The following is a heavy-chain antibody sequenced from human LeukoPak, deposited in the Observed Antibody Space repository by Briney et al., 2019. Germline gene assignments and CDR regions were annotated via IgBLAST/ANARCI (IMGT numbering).Heavy chain of an antibody. CDR3: ARAPRNDAFDI. Sequence: SETLSLTCTVSGGSISTSSYYWGWIRQPPGKGLEWIGIIYYSGTTYYNQSLKSRVTISVDTSKNQFSLKLSSVTAADTAVYYCARAPRNDAFDIWGQGTMVTVSS. CDR2: IYYSGTT. J-gene: IGHJ3*02. V-gene: IGHV4-39*01. CDR1: GGSISTSSYY.